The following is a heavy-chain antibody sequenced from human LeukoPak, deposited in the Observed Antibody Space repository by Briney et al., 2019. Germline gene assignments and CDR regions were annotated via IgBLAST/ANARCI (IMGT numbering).Heavy chain of an antibody. CDR3: ARAWVVGVPGCDY. V-gene: IGHV1-8*01. Sequence: GASVKVSCKASGYTFTSYDINWVRQATGQGLEWMGWMNPNSGNTGYAQKFQGRVTMTRNTSISTAYMELRSLRSDDTAVYYCARAWVVGVPGCDYWGQGTLVTVSS. CDR1: GYTFTSYD. J-gene: IGHJ4*02. D-gene: IGHD1-26*01. CDR2: MNPNSGNT.